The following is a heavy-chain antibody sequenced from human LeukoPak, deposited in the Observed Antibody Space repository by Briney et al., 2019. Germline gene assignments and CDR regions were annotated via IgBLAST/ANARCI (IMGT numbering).Heavy chain of an antibody. V-gene: IGHV4-59*11. D-gene: IGHD6-19*01. Sequence: PSETLSLTCTVSGGSTSSHFWSWIRQPPGKGLEWIGNIYTGGTTNYNPSLKSEVTISIDTSKNQLSLHLASVTAADTAVYYCTKATKWLASDDWGRGTLVTVSS. CDR1: GGSTSSHF. J-gene: IGHJ4*02. CDR3: TKATKWLASDD. CDR2: IYTGGTT.